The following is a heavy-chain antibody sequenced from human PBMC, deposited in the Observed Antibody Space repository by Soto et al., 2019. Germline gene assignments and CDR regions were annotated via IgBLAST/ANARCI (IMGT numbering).Heavy chain of an antibody. Sequence: VQLVESGGGEVQPGRSLRLSCAASGFKYTDFALHWVRQAPGKGLEWLAIISHDGCDKYYADSVKGRFVISRDNPKNTLYLEMNSLRPEDTAVYFCARQAWDSYYARDVGGQWTTVTVFS. CDR1: GFKYTDFA. D-gene: IGHD3-22*01. V-gene: IGHV3-30*09. CDR3: ARQAWDSYYARDV. J-gene: IGHJ6*02. CDR2: ISHDGCDK.